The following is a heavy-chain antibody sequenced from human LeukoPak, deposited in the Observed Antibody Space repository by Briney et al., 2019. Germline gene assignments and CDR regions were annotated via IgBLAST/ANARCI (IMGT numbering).Heavy chain of an antibody. Sequence: GGSLRLSCAASASTFSNDAIHWVRQAPGKGLEWVSVITGSGGNTYYADSVKGRFTISKDNSKNTVYLQMSSLRVDDTAVYYCAKAASSSWPSYYYGMDVWGQGTTVTVSS. J-gene: IGHJ6*02. CDR1: ASTFSNDA. CDR3: AKAASSSWPSYYYGMDV. CDR2: ITGSGGNT. V-gene: IGHV3-23*01. D-gene: IGHD6-13*01.